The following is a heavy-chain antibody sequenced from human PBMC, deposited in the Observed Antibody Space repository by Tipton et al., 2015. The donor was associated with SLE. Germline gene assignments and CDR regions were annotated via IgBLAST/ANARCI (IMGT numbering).Heavy chain of an antibody. D-gene: IGHD1-26*01. CDR2: ISNDGTNK. CDR3: AKDRQQSIVGATPWFDP. Sequence: RSLRLSCAASGLTFGTYGMHWVRQAPGKGLEWVAIISNDGTNKYYADSVKGRFTISRDNSKNTLYLQMNSLRTDDTAVYYCAKDRQQSIVGATPWFDPWGQGTLVTVSS. J-gene: IGHJ5*02. V-gene: IGHV3-30*18. CDR1: GLTFGTYG.